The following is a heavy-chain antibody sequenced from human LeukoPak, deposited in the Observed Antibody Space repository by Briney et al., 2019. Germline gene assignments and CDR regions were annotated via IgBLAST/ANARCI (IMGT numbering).Heavy chain of an antibody. CDR1: GFTFSSYA. CDR2: ISWNSVSI. Sequence: GGSLRLSCAATGFTFSSYARSWVRQAPGKGLEWVSGISWNSVSIDYADSVKGRFTISGDNAKNSLYLQMNSLRADDTALYYCAKDIRPIYYGSGSQRLDYWGQGTLVTVSS. J-gene: IGHJ4*02. D-gene: IGHD3-10*01. V-gene: IGHV3-9*01. CDR3: AKDIRPIYYGSGSQRLDY.